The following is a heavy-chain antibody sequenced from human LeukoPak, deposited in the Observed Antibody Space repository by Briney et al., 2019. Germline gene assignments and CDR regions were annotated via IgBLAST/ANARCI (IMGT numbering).Heavy chain of an antibody. J-gene: IGHJ1*01. V-gene: IGHV5-51*01. CDR2: IYPGDSDT. CDR3: ARPVYSSSWYNLNFQH. D-gene: IGHD6-13*01. CDR1: GYSFTSYW. Sequence: SGESLKISCQGSGYSFTSYWIGWVRQVPGKGLEWMGIIYPGDSDTLYRPSFQGQVTISADKSISTAYLQWSSLKASDTAMYYCARPVYSSSWYNLNFQHWGQGTLVTVSS.